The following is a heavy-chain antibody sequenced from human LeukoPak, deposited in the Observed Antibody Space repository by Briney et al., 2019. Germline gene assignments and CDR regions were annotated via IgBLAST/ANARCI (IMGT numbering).Heavy chain of an antibody. V-gene: IGHV3-21*01. CDR2: ISSSSSYI. CDR1: GFTFSSYS. J-gene: IGHJ3*02. D-gene: IGHD3-10*01. Sequence: GGSLRLSCAASGFTFSSYSMNWVRQAPGKGLEWVSSISSSSSYIYYADSVKGRFTISRDNAKNSLYLQMNSLRAEDTAVYYCARLLVTISGAFDIWGQGTMVTVSS. CDR3: ARLLVTISGAFDI.